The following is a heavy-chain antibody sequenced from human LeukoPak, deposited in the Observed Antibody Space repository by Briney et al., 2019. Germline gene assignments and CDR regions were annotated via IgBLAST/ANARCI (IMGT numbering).Heavy chain of an antibody. CDR1: GGSISPYY. V-gene: IGHV4-59*08. CDR3: ARTTGEGSLDC. Sequence: SETLSLPCTVSGGSISPYYWSWIRRPPGKGLEWIAYIYYKGTSSYNPSLKSRVTIAVDASKNQFSLRLSSVTAADTAVYFCARTTGEGSLDCWGQGTLVTVSS. J-gene: IGHJ4*02. D-gene: IGHD7-27*01. CDR2: IYYKGTS.